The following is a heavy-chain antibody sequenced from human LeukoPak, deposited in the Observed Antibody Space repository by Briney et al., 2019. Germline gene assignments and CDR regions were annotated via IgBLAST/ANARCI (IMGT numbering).Heavy chain of an antibody. V-gene: IGHV1-8*01. J-gene: IGHJ4*02. D-gene: IGHD3-22*01. CDR3: ARGREDYYDSSGHGIIDY. Sequence: GASVKVSCKASGYTFTSYDINWVRQATGQGLEWMGWMNPNSGNTCYAHKFPGRFTMTTNTSISTAYMELSSLRSEATAVYYCARGREDYYDSSGHGIIDYWGQGTLVTVSS. CDR1: GYTFTSYD. CDR2: MNPNSGNT.